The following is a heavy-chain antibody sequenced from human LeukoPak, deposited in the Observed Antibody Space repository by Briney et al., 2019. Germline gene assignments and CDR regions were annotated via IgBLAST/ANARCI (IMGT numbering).Heavy chain of an antibody. CDR2: IIPIFGTA. Sequence: SVKVSCKASGYTFTSFDINWVRQASGQGLEWMGGIIPIFGTANYAQKFQGRVTITTDESTSTAYMELSSLRSEDTAVYYCARGKGYCSSTSCFGGSWFDPWGQGTLVTVSS. J-gene: IGHJ5*02. D-gene: IGHD2-2*01. CDR3: ARGKGYCSSTSCFGGSWFDP. CDR1: GYTFTSFD. V-gene: IGHV1-69*05.